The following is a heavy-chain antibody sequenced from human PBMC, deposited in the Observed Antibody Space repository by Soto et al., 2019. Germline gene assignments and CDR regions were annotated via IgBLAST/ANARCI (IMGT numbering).Heavy chain of an antibody. J-gene: IGHJ4*02. Sequence: QITLKEAGPTLVKPTQTLTLTCSFSGCSLITSGEGVGWIRQPPGKALEWLALIYWDDDKGYSTSLKSRRTITKDTARNQVVLTMTNMDPADTATYYCAHSMAPRIFDYWGQGTLVTVSS. CDR3: AHSMAPRIFDY. V-gene: IGHV2-5*02. CDR1: GCSLITSGEG. CDR2: IYWDDDK.